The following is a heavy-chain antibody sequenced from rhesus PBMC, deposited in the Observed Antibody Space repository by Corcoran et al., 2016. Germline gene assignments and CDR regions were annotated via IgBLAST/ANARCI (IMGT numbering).Heavy chain of an antibody. Sequence: EVQLVESGGGLVQPGGSLRLSCAASGFTFSSYGMSWVRQASGKGLEWVSYISNGSGSTYYAEPGKGRFTISRDNSKNTLSLQMNRLRAEDTAVYYCAKNELELPNYFDFWGQGVLVTVSS. CDR3: AKNELELPNYFDF. CDR2: ISNGSGST. CDR1: GFTFSSYG. D-gene: IGHD1-26*01. J-gene: IGHJ4*01. V-gene: IGHV3S5*01.